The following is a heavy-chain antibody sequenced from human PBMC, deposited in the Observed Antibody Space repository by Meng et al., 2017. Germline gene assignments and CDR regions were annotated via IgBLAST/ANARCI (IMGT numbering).Heavy chain of an antibody. CDR3: ARGTGYYDSSGKVDY. CDR2: INPNSGGT. D-gene: IGHD3-22*01. J-gene: IGHJ4*02. Sequence: QVQPVQSGAGVKKPGASVKVSCKASGYTFTGYYMHWVRQAPGQGLEWMGRINPNSGGTNYAQKFQGRVTMTRDTSISTAYMELSRLRSDDTAVYYCARGTGYYDSSGKVDYWGQGTLVTVSS. CDR1: GYTFTGYY. V-gene: IGHV1-2*06.